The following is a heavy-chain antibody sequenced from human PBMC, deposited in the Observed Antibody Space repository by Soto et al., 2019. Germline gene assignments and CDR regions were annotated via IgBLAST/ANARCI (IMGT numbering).Heavy chain of an antibody. Sequence: QVQLVQSGAEVKKPGASVKVSCKASGYTFSSYDITWVRQAAGQGLEWMGWVNPNSGDTAYAQKFQGRFTMTRDTSRRTAYMELSSLRSEDSAVYYCARKGFLDWFLDFWGQGTLVTVSS. D-gene: IGHD3-9*01. CDR2: VNPNSGDT. V-gene: IGHV1-8*01. CDR1: GYTFSSYD. J-gene: IGHJ4*02. CDR3: ARKGFLDWFLDF.